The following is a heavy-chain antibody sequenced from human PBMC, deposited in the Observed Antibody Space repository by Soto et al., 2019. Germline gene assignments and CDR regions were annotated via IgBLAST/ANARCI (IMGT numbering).Heavy chain of an antibody. CDR3: ERDLFGSDSCTSSRCSDY. D-gene: IGHD2-2*01. Sequence: PGGSLRLSCAASGFSVNRNYMNWVRQAPGKGLEWVSLIYSAGSTSYADSVKGRFIISRDNSKNTVYLQMNNLRAEDTAVYYCERDLFGSDSCTSSRCSDYWGQGTLVTVSS. CDR2: IYSAGST. J-gene: IGHJ4*02. V-gene: IGHV3-66*01. CDR1: GFSVNRNY.